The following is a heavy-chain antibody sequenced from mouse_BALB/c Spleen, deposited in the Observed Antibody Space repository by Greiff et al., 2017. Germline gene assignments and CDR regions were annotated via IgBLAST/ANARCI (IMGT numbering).Heavy chain of an antibody. D-gene: IGHD1-1*01. Sequence: EVQLVESGGDLVKPGGSLKLSCAASGFTFSSYGMSWVRQTPDKRLEWVATISSGGSYTYYPDSVKGRFTISRDNAKNTLYLQMSSLKSEDTAMYYCARLGMGLLRGMDYWGQGTSVTVSS. V-gene: IGHV5-6*01. CDR2: ISSGGSYT. CDR1: GFTFSSYG. CDR3: ARLGMGLLRGMDY. J-gene: IGHJ4*01.